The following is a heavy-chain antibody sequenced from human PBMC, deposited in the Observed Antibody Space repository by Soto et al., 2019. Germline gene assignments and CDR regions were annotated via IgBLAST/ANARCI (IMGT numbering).Heavy chain of an antibody. CDR1: RFTFSSYS. CDR3: ARDRRYGSGSYYLRSSDY. V-gene: IGHV3-48*01. J-gene: IGHJ4*02. Sequence: GGSLRLSCAASRFTFSSYSMNWVRQAPGKGLEWVSYISSSSSTIYYADSVKGRFTISRDNAKNSLYLQMNSLRAEDTAVYYCARDRRYGSGSYYLRSSDYWGQGTLVTVSS. CDR2: ISSSSSTI. D-gene: IGHD3-10*01.